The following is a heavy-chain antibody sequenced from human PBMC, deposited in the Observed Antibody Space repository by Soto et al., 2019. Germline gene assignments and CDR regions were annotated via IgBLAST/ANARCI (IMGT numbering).Heavy chain of an antibody. J-gene: IGHJ4*02. CDR3: ARHGGFNLQY. Sequence: QVQLQESGPGLVKPSETLSLTCAVSGGSISGGTWWSWVRQPPGKGLEWIGQIYHNENTEYNPSLXXRVTISADKYKNQFSLRMSSVTAADTAVYYCARHGGFNLQYWGQGALVTVSS. CDR2: IYHNENT. D-gene: IGHD3-10*01. V-gene: IGHV4-4*02. CDR1: GGSISGGTW.